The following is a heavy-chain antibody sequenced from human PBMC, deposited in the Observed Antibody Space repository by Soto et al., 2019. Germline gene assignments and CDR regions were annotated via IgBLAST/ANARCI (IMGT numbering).Heavy chain of an antibody. J-gene: IGHJ6*02. CDR3: ARDSYFCVQQQPVQVCCGMDV. D-gene: IGHD6-13*01. Sequence: SETLSLTCTVSGGSVSSGSYYWSWIRQPPGKGLEWIGYIYYSGSTNYNPSLKSRVTISVDTSKNQFSLKLSSVTAADTAVYYCARDSYFCVQQQPVQVCCGMDVSGQGTKDTVSS. CDR1: GGSVSSGSYY. CDR2: IYYSGST. V-gene: IGHV4-61*01.